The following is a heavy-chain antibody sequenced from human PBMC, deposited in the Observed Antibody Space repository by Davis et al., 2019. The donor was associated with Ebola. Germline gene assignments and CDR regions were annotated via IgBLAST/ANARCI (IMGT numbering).Heavy chain of an antibody. J-gene: IGHJ4*02. D-gene: IGHD3-22*01. V-gene: IGHV1-2*02. CDR3: ARDPGPYYYDSSGYYYGPMYYFDY. Sequence: ASVKVSCKASGYTFTGYYMHWVRQAPGQGLEWMGWINPNSGGTNYAQKFQGRVTMTRDTSISTAYMELSRLRSDDTAVYYCARDPGPYYYDSSGYYYGPMYYFDYWGQGTLVTVSS. CDR2: INPNSGGT. CDR1: GYTFTGYY.